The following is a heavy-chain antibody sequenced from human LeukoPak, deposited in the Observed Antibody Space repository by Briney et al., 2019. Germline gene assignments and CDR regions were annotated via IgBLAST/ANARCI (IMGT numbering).Heavy chain of an antibody. CDR1: GFTFSNYV. CDR3: ASGYSYVGY. CDR2: ISNDGSNQ. Sequence: GGSLRLSCAASGFTFSNYVLHWVRQAPGKGLEWVAVISNDGSNQYYADSVKGRFTISRDNSKNTLFLQMNSLRSEDTAVYYCASGYSYVGYWGQGTLVTVSS. V-gene: IGHV3-30-3*01. J-gene: IGHJ4*02. D-gene: IGHD5-18*01.